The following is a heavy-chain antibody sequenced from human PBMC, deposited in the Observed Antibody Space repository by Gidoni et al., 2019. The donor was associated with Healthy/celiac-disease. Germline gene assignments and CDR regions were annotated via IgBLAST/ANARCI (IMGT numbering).Heavy chain of an antibody. J-gene: IGHJ3*02. CDR1: GGSISSYY. D-gene: IGHD1-1*01. Sequence: QVQLQESGPGLVKPSETLSLPCTVSGGSISSYYWSWTRQPPGKGLEWIGYIYYSGSTNYNPSLKGRVTISVDTSKNQFSLKLSSVTAADTAVYYCARVGRPGGNAFDIWGQGTMVTVSS. CDR2: IYYSGST. V-gene: IGHV4-59*01. CDR3: ARVGRPGGNAFDI.